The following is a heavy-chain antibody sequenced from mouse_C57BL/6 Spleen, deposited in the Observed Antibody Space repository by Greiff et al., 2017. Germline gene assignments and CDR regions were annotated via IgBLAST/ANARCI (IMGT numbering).Heavy chain of an antibody. J-gene: IGHJ3*01. V-gene: IGHV1-64*01. D-gene: IGHD2-1*01. CDR3: TRGEGNYQFAY. CDR2: IHPNSGST. CDR1: GYTFTSYW. Sequence: QVQLQQPGAELVKPGASVKLSCKASGYTFTSYWMHWVKQRPGQGLEWIGMIHPNSGSTNYNEKFKSKATLTVDNSSSPAYMQLSSLTSEDSAVYYGTRGEGNYQFAYWGQGTLVTVSA.